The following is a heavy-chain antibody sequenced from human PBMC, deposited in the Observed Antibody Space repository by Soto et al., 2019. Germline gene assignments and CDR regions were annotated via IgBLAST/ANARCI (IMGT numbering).Heavy chain of an antibody. CDR2: IYHSGST. V-gene: IGHV4-30-2*01. CDR3: ARVGTLTGDDAIDI. CDR1: VGSISSGGYS. D-gene: IGHD3-16*01. J-gene: IGHJ3*02. Sequence: PSETLSLTCAVSVGSISSGGYSWSCIRQPPGKGLEWIGYIYHSGSTYYNPSLKSRVTISVDRSKNQFSLKLSSVTAADTAVYYCARVGTLTGDDAIDIWGQGTMVTVSS.